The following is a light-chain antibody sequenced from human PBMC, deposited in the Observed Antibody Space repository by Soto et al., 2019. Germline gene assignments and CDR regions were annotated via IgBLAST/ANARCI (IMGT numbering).Light chain of an antibody. CDR2: GAS. CDR1: QSISSY. CDR3: QQRRNWLT. J-gene: IGKJ4*01. Sequence: ELVLTQSPATLSLSPGDRATLSCRASQSISSYLAWYQQKPGQAPRLLIYGASNSATGIPARFSGSGSGTDFTLTISSLEPEDFALYYCQQRRNWLTFGGGTKVEIK. V-gene: IGKV3-11*01.